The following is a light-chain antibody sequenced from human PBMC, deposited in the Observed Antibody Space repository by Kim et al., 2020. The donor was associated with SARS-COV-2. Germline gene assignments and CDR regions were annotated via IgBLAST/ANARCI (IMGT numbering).Light chain of an antibody. CDR3: QVWDSSSDHPRV. V-gene: IGLV3-21*04. Sequence: PGKTARITCGGNNIGSKSVHWYQQKPGQAPVLVIYYDSDRPSGIPERFSGSNSGNTATLTISRVEAGDEADYYCQVWDSSSDHPRVFGTGTKVTVL. CDR1: NIGSKS. CDR2: YDS. J-gene: IGLJ1*01.